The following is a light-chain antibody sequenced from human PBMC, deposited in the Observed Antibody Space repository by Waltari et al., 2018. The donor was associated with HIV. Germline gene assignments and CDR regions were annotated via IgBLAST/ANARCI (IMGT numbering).Light chain of an antibody. J-gene: IGLJ3*02. Sequence: SAVTQPASVSGLPGQSITISCTGDDRAFVLDTFVSWYQQHPAKLPRLIVYDVDSRASGISARFSGSKSGHTASLNISGLRAEDEAHYYCASFTGDNTLLFGGGTKVTVL. CDR3: ASFTGDNTLL. CDR1: DRAFVLDTF. CDR2: DVD. V-gene: IGLV2-14*03.